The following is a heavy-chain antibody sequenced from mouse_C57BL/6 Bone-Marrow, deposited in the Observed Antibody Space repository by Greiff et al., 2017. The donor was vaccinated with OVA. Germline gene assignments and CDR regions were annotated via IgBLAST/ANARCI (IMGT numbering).Heavy chain of an antibody. D-gene: IGHD2-4*01. CDR2: IHPNSGST. J-gene: IGHJ3*01. CDR3: ARSTTMITRAWFAY. CDR1: GYTFTSYW. Sequence: QVQLQQPGAELVKPGASVKLSCKASGYTFTSYWMHWVKQRPGQGLEWIGMIHPNSGSTNYNEKFKSKATLTVDKSSSTAYMQLSSLTSEDSAVYYCARSTTMITRAWFAYWGQGTLVTVSA. V-gene: IGHV1-64*01.